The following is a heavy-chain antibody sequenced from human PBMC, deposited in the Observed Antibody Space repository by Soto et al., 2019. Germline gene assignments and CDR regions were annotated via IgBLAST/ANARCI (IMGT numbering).Heavy chain of an antibody. D-gene: IGHD4-17*01. CDR2: ISSSGSTI. V-gene: IGHV3-48*01. J-gene: IGHJ4*02. CDR1: GFTFSSYS. CDR3: ARDIDYGFDY. Sequence: GGSLRLSCAASGFTFSSYSMDWVRQAPGKGLEWVSYISSSGSTIYYADSVKGRLTISRDNAKNSLYLQMNSLRAEDTAVYYCARDIDYGFDYWGQGTLVTVSS.